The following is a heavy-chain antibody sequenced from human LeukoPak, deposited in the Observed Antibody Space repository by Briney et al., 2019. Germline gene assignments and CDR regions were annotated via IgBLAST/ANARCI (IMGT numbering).Heavy chain of an antibody. D-gene: IGHD3-22*01. V-gene: IGHV1-69*04. CDR3: ARSSDYYDSSGYSNY. J-gene: IGHJ4*02. CDR1: GGTFSSYA. Sequence: ASVKVSCKASGGTFSSYAISWVRQAPGQGLEWMGRIIPILGIANYAQKFQGRVTITADKSTSTAYMELSSLRSDDTAVYYCARSSDYYDSSGYSNYWGQGTLVTVSS. CDR2: IIPILGIA.